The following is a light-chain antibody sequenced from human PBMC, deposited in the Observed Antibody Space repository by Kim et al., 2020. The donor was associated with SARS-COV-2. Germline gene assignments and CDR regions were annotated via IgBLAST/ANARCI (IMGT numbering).Light chain of an antibody. CDR3: QQTHNNHPT. CDR2: AAI. J-gene: IGKJ1*01. CDR1: QIVSSY. V-gene: IGKV1-39*01. Sequence: DIQMTQSPSSLSASVGDRVTITCRASQIVSSYLNWYQQKPGQAPKLLIYAAINLQGGVPSRFSGSGSGTDFTLAINSLQPEDLAIYYCQQTHNNHPTFGQGTKVDIK.